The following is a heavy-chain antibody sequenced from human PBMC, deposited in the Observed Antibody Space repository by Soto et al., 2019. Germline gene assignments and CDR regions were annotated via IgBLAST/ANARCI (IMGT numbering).Heavy chain of an antibody. CDR2: ISYDGSNK. CDR3: AKVYCSGGSCPPWRFDP. CDR1: GFTFSSYG. Sequence: GGSLRLSCAASGFTFSSYGMHWVRQAPGKGLEWVAVISYDGSNKYYADSVKGRFTISRDNSKNTLYLQMNSLRAEDTAVYYCAKVYCSGGSCPPWRFDPWGQGTLVTVSS. V-gene: IGHV3-30*18. D-gene: IGHD2-15*01. J-gene: IGHJ5*02.